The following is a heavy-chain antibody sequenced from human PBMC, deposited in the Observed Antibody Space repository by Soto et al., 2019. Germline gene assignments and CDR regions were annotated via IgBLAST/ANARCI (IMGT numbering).Heavy chain of an antibody. CDR3: ARGLRGNSGYDLDYGMDV. CDR1: GGRFGSYS. CDR2: IIPIFGTA. D-gene: IGHD5-12*01. V-gene: IGHV1-69*13. Sequence: SVKVSSKASGGRFGSYSISSLQHAPGKGLEWMGGIIPIFGTANYAQKFQGRVTITADESTSTAYMELSSLRSEDTAVYYCARGLRGNSGYDLDYGMDVWGQGTTVTVSS. J-gene: IGHJ6*02.